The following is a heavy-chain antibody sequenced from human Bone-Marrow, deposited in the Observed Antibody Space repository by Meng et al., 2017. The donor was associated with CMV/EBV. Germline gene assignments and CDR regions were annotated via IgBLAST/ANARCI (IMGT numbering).Heavy chain of an antibody. V-gene: IGHV1-24*01. J-gene: IGHJ6*02. CDR2: FDPEDGET. CDR1: GYTLTELS. Sequence: ASVKVSCKVSGYTLTELSMHWVRQAPGKGLEWMGGFDPEDGETIYAQKFQGRVTMTEDTSTDTAYMELSSLRSEDTAVYYCARFGVVVPAAPGGNYYYGMDVWGQGTTVTVSS. CDR3: ARFGVVVPAAPGGNYYYGMDV. D-gene: IGHD2-2*01.